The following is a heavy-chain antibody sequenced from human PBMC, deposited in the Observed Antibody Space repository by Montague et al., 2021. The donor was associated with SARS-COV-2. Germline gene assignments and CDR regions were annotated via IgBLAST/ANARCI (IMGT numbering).Heavy chain of an antibody. J-gene: IGHJ4*02. CDR2: IYYGRST. CDR1: GGSISSSSYY. Sequence: SETLSLTCTVSGGSISSSSYYWGWIRQPPGKGLEWIGTIYYGRSTYYXPSLKSRVTISVDTSKSQFSLKLSSVTAADTAVYYCARQGGDIVVVIAIRGPYYFDYWGQGTLVTVSS. V-gene: IGHV4-39*01. CDR3: ARQGGDIVVVIAIRGPYYFDY. D-gene: IGHD2-21*01.